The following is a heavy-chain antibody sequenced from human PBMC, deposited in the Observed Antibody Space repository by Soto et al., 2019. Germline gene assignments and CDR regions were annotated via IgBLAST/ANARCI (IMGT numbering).Heavy chain of an antibody. Sequence: QVQLVQSGAEVKKPGASVKVSCKASGYTFTSYAMHWVRQAPGQRLEWMGWINAGKGNTKYSQKFQGRVTITRDTSASTADMELRSLRSEDTAVYYCARGVFDWLLNGGYMDVWGKGTTVTVSS. CDR3: ARGVFDWLLNGGYMDV. D-gene: IGHD3-9*01. V-gene: IGHV1-3*01. J-gene: IGHJ6*03. CDR2: INAGKGNT. CDR1: GYTFTSYA.